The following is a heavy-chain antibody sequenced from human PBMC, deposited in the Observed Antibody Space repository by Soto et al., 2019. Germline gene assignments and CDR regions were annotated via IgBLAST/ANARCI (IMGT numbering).Heavy chain of an antibody. CDR2: ISGSGGST. V-gene: IGHV3-23*01. D-gene: IGHD4-17*01. CDR3: SKDPQTTVAPDD. J-gene: IGHJ4*02. Sequence: GGSLRLSCAASGFTFSSYAMSWVRQAPGKGLEWVSAISGSGGSTYYADSVKGRFTISRDNSKNTLYLQMNSLRAEDTAVYYWSKDPQTTVAPDDWGQGTLVTVSS. CDR1: GFTFSSYA.